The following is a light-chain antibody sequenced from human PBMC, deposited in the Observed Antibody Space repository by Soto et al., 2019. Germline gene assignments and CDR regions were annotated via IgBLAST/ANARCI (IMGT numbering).Light chain of an antibody. J-gene: IGKJ1*01. CDR2: GAS. Sequence: ENVLTQSPGTLSLSPGERATLSCRASQSVSSNFLAWYQQKPGQAPRLLIYGASNRATGIPDRFSGSGSGTDSTLTISRLEPEDFAVYYCQQYDSSPRTFGKGTKADI. CDR3: QQYDSSPRT. V-gene: IGKV3-20*01. CDR1: QSVSSNF.